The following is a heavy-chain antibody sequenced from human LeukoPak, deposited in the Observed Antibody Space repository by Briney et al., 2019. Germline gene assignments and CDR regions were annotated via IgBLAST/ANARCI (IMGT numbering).Heavy chain of an antibody. J-gene: IGHJ5*02. Sequence: XAXXGFXXXSYAMNWVRQAPGKGLEWVSAISGTGDSPHYADSVKGRFTISRDNSKNTLYLQMNSLRAEDTAFYYCAKDIGWFDPWGQGTLVTVSS. CDR2: ISGTGDSP. CDR1: GFXXXSYA. V-gene: IGHV3-23*01. CDR3: AKDIGWFDP.